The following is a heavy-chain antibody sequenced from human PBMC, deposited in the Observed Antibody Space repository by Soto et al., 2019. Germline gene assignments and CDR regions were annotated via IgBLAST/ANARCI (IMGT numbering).Heavy chain of an antibody. Sequence: PGGSLRLSCAASGFTFSSYSMNWVRQAPGKGLEWVSSISSSSSYIYYADSVKGRFTISRDNAKNSLYLQMNSLRAEDTAVYYCARDTRGYYDILTGYVRGIFDYWGQGTLVTVSS. CDR3: ARDTRGYYDILTGYVRGIFDY. D-gene: IGHD3-9*01. V-gene: IGHV3-21*01. J-gene: IGHJ4*02. CDR2: ISSSSSYI. CDR1: GFTFSSYS.